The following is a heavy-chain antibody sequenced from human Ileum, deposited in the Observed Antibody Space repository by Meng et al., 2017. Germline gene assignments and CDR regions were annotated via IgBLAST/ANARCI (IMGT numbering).Heavy chain of an antibody. J-gene: IGHJ5*02. CDR3: ARQPTGYPNWLDP. Sequence: QLQLQESGPGLGRPSENLSLTCTVSGGSMSGNFYSWAWIRQPPGKGLEWIVTIHYSGSTYYNPSLKSRVTTSIDTSKKQFFLKLSSVTAADTAVYFCARQPTGYPNWLDPWGQGTLVTVSS. CDR1: GGSMSGNFYS. D-gene: IGHD3-9*01. CDR2: IHYSGST. V-gene: IGHV4-39*07.